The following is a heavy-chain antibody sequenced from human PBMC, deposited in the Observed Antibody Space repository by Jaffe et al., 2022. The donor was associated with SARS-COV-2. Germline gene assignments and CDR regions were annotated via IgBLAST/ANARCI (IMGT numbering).Heavy chain of an antibody. CDR1: GFTFSSYG. D-gene: IGHD2-21*02. V-gene: IGHV3-30*18. CDR2: ISYDGSNK. Sequence: QVQLVESGGGVVQPGRSLRLSCAASGFTFSSYGMHWVRQAPGKGLEWVAVISYDGSNKYYADSVKGRFTISRDNSKNTLYLQMNSLRAEDTAVYYCAKDLGRSWVTPAYGMDVWGQGTTVTVSS. J-gene: IGHJ6*02. CDR3: AKDLGRSWVTPAYGMDV.